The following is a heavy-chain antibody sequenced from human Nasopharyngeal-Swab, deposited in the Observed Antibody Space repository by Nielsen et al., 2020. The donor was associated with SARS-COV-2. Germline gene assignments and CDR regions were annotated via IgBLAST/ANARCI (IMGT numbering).Heavy chain of an antibody. D-gene: IGHD2-2*02. J-gene: IGHJ4*02. Sequence: SETLSLTCTVSGGSISSGSYYWGWIRQPPGKGLEWIGSIYYSGSTYYNPSLKSRVTISVDTSKNQFSLKLSSVTAADTAVYYCVGIVVVPAAISDWGQGTLVTVSS. CDR2: IYYSGST. CDR3: VGIVVVPAAISD. V-gene: IGHV4-39*01. CDR1: GGSISSGSYY.